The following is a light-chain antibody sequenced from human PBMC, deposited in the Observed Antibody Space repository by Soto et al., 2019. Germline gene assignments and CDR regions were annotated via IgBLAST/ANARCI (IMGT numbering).Light chain of an antibody. CDR2: EGI. CDR1: SSTVGSYNL. Sequence: QSVLTQPASVSGSPGQSITISCTGTSSTVGSYNLVSGYQQHPGKAPKLMIYEGIKRPSGVSNRFSGSKSGNTASLTISGLQAEDEADYYCCTYVGSSTYVFGTGTKVTVL. V-gene: IGLV2-23*01. CDR3: CTYVGSSTYV. J-gene: IGLJ1*01.